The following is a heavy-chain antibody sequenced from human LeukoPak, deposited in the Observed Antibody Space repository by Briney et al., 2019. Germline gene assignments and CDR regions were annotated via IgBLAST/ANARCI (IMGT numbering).Heavy chain of an antibody. J-gene: IGHJ3*02. D-gene: IGHD6-19*01. CDR3: ARVGALAGNDAFDI. CDR2: IYYSGAT. V-gene: IGHV4-39*01. CDR1: GDSILTRTYY. Sequence: SETLSLTCTVSGDSILTRTYYWGWIRQPPGKGLEWIGSIYYSGATHYNPSLKSRVTISVDTSENQFSLELHSVTAADTAVYYCARVGALAGNDAFDIWGQGTMVTVSS.